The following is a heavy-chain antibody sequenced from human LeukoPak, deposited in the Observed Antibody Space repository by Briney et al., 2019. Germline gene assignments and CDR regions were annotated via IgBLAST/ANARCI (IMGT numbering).Heavy chain of an antibody. CDR1: GGSISSGGYY. V-gene: IGHV4-31*03. J-gene: IGHJ5*02. D-gene: IGHD4-11*01. CDR2: IYYSGST. Sequence: SETLSLTCTVSGGSISSGGYYWSWIRQHPGRGLEWIGYIYYSGSTYYNPSLKSRVTISVDTSKNQFSLKLSSVTAADTAVYYCASYYSSSNWFDPWGQGTLVTVSS. CDR3: ASYYSSSNWFDP.